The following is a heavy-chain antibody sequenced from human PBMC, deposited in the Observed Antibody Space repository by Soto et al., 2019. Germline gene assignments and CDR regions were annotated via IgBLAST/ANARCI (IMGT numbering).Heavy chain of an antibody. J-gene: IGHJ5*02. CDR3: AKLYYDYGDYGLDWFDP. V-gene: IGHV3-23*01. Sequence: GGSLRLSCAASGFTFSSYAMSWVRQAPGKGLEWVSAISGSGGSTYYADSVKGRFTISRDNSKNTLYLQMNSLRAEDTAVYYCAKLYYDYGDYGLDWFDPWGQGTLVTVSS. CDR2: ISGSGGST. D-gene: IGHD4-17*01. CDR1: GFTFSSYA.